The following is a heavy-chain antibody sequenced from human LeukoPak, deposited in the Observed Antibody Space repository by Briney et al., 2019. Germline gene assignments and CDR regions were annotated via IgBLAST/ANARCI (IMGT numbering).Heavy chain of an antibody. J-gene: IGHJ4*02. Sequence: GGSLRLSCAVSGFSFSSNCMSWVRQAPGKGLEWVAKIKEDGNEIYYVDSVKGRFTISRGNTKNSLFLQMNSLRAEDTAVYYCATGGAVAGRFAYWGQGTLVTVSS. CDR2: IKEDGNEI. CDR3: ATGGAVAGRFAY. V-gene: IGHV3-7*01. D-gene: IGHD6-19*01. CDR1: GFSFSSNC.